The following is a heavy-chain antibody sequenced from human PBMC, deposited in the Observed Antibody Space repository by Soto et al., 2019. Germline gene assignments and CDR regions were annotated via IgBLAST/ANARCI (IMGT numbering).Heavy chain of an antibody. Sequence: QVQLVQSEAEVKKPGASVKVSCEASGYNFIDFHIHWVRQAPGQGFEWMGRISPKSGGTNYAQKFEGRVTMTWDTSLNTAYMELSSLKSDDTAVYYCARPPGYISDWYYFDLWGQGTRVTVSS. CDR1: GYNFIDFH. D-gene: IGHD3-9*01. CDR3: ARPPGYISDWYYFDL. J-gene: IGHJ4*02. CDR2: ISPKSGGT. V-gene: IGHV1-2*02.